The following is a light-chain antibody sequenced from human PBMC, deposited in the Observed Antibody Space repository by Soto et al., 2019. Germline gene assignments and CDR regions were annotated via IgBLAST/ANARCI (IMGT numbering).Light chain of an antibody. J-gene: IGLJ1*01. CDR2: EVT. CDR1: SSDVGGYNF. Sequence: SALTQPPSASWSPGQSVTIACTGTSSDVGGYNFVSWYQQHPGKAPKLIIYEVTKRPSGVPDRFSGSKSGNTASLTVSGLQAEDEADYYCSSYSGTNNYVFGTGTKVTVL. V-gene: IGLV2-8*01. CDR3: SSYSGTNNYV.